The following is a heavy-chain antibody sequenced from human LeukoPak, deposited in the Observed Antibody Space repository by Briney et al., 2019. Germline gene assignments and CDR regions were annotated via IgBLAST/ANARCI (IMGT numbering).Heavy chain of an antibody. D-gene: IGHD2-2*01. CDR2: IEQDGSER. CDR3: ATDNVYCSRTSCYQTFDY. CDR1: RFSFSSYW. V-gene: IGHV3-7*01. Sequence: GGSLRLSCAASRFSFSSYWMSWVRQAPGKGLEWVAIIEQDGSERYYVDSVKGRFTISRDNSRNSLYLQMDILRAEDTAVYYCATDNVYCSRTSCYQTFDYWGQGTLVTVPS. J-gene: IGHJ4*02.